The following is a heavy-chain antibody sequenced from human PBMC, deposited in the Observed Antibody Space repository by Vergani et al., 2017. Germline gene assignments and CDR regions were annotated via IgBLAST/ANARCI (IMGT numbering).Heavy chain of an antibody. J-gene: IGHJ6*02. Sequence: QVQLVQSGAEVKKPGSSVKVSCKASGGTFSSYAISWVRQAPGQGLEWMGGIIPIFGTANYAQKFQGRVTITADESTSTAYMELSSLGSEDTAVYYCATLKSSSSGYYYYYYGMDVWGQGTTVTVSS. D-gene: IGHD6-6*01. CDR3: ATLKSSSSGYYYYYYGMDV. CDR2: IIPIFGTA. V-gene: IGHV1-69*01. CDR1: GGTFSSYA.